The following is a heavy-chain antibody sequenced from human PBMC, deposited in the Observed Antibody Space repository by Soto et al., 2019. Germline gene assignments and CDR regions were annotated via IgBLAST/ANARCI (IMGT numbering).Heavy chain of an antibody. V-gene: IGHV3-74*03. D-gene: IGHD6-13*01. CDR3: ARGIAAAKNWFDP. Sequence: PGGSLRLSCAASGFTFSSYWIHWVRQAPGKGLVWVSRINSDGSSTKYADSVKGRFTISRDNAKNTVSLQMNSLRAEDTAVYYCARGIAAAKNWFDPWGQGTLVTVSS. CDR1: GFTFSSYW. J-gene: IGHJ5*02. CDR2: INSDGSST.